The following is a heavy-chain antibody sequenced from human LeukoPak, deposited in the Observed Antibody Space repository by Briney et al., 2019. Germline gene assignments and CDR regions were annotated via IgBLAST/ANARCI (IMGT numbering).Heavy chain of an antibody. D-gene: IGHD1-14*01. CDR1: GGSISSYY. CDR2: IYTSGST. CDR3: AREALTINLDAFDI. Sequence: SETLRLTCTVSGGSISSYYWSWIRQPAGKGLEWIGRIYTSGSTNYNPSLKSRVTMSVDTSKNQFSLKLSSVTAADTAVYYCAREALTINLDAFDIWGRGTVDSVS. J-gene: IGHJ3*02. V-gene: IGHV4-4*07.